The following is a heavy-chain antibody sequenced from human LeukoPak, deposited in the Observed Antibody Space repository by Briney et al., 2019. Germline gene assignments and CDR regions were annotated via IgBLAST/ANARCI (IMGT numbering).Heavy chain of an antibody. J-gene: IGHJ4*02. D-gene: IGHD6-6*01. CDR2: IYYTGST. V-gene: IGHV4-59*08. Sequence: SETLSLTCIVSGGSISSYYWNWIRQPPGKGLEWIGYIYYTGSTKYNPSLKSRVTISVDTSKNQFSLKLSSVTAADTAVYYCARRRDSSSSGGDFDYWGQGTLVTVSS. CDR1: GGSISSYY. CDR3: ARRRDSSSSGGDFDY.